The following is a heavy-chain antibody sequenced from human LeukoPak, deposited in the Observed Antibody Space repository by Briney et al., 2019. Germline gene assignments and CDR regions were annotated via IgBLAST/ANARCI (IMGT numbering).Heavy chain of an antibody. D-gene: IGHD1-1*01. CDR1: GFTFSSYS. V-gene: IGHV3-48*02. CDR3: ARDRGVTTRPRGYFDY. Sequence: PGGSLRLSCSASGFTFSSYSMNWVRQAPGKGLEWVSYISSGSATIYYADSVKGRFTISRDNAKESLYLQMSSLRDEETAVYYCARDRGVTTRPRGYFDYWGQGALVTVSS. J-gene: IGHJ4*02. CDR2: ISSGSATI.